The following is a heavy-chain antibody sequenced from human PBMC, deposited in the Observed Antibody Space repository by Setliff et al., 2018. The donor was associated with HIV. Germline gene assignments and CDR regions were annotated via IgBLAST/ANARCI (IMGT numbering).Heavy chain of an antibody. J-gene: IGHJ4*02. D-gene: IGHD2-2*01. Sequence: SETLSLTCKVSGAPISSYYWNWIRQPPGRELEWIGYIYYNGNTNNNPSVMCRVTMSIDTSKNQFSLKLRSVTAADTAMYYCARDAPYCSSHSCSVRLFDYWGQGTLVTVSS. CDR2: IYYNGNT. CDR1: GAPISSYY. CDR3: ARDAPYCSSHSCSVRLFDY. V-gene: IGHV4-59*01.